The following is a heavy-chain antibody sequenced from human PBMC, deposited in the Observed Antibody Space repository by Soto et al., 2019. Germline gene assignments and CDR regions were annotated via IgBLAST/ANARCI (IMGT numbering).Heavy chain of an antibody. CDR1: GFIFSRYW. Sequence: EVQLVESGGGLVQPGGSLRLSCADCGFIFSRYWMHWVRQAPGKGLLWVARINPDGSHTTYADSVKGRFNISRENAKNTLYRQMSSPRAEDTAVYYCTSDSYQNDVYYGMDVWGQGATVTVSS. V-gene: IGHV3-74*01. CDR3: TSDSYQNDVYYGMDV. CDR2: INPDGSHT. J-gene: IGHJ6*02. D-gene: IGHD1-1*01.